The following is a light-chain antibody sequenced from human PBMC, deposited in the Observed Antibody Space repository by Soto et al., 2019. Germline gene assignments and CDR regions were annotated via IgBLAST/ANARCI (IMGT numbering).Light chain of an antibody. V-gene: IGKV1-5*01. CDR3: QHYNSYSEA. CDR1: QSISNY. J-gene: IGKJ1*01. CDR2: TAS. Sequence: IPMTQSAAALSSSLLDIFAITFLESQSISNYLNWYQQKPGKAPKLLIYTASSLQSGVPSRFSGSGSGTEFTLTISSLQPDDFATYYCQHYNSYSEAFGQGTKVDIK.